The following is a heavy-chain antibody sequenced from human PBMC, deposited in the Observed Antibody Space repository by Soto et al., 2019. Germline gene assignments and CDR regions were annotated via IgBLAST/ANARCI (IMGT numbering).Heavy chain of an antibody. CDR1: GYTFTSYG. J-gene: IGHJ6*02. D-gene: IGHD4-17*01. V-gene: IGHV1-18*01. CDR3: AREGLSTPQSYYYGMDV. Sequence: ASVKVSCKASGYTFTSYGISWVRQAPGQGLEWMGWISAYNGNTNYAQKLQGRVTMTTDTSTSTAYMELSSLRSEDTAVYYCAREGLSTPQSYYYGMDVWGQGTTVTVSS. CDR2: ISAYNGNT.